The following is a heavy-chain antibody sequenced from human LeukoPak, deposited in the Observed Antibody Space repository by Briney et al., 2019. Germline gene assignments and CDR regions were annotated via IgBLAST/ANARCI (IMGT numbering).Heavy chain of an antibody. D-gene: IGHD6-13*01. CDR3: AKGGQQLAPPAEYFQH. CDR1: GFTFSSYA. CDR2: ISGSGGST. V-gene: IGHV3-23*01. Sequence: TGGSLRLSCAASGFTFSSYAMSWVRQAPGKGLEWVSAISGSGGSTYYADSVKGRFTISRDNSKNTLYLQMNSLRAEDTAVYYCAKGGQQLAPPAEYFQHWGQGTLVTVSS. J-gene: IGHJ1*01.